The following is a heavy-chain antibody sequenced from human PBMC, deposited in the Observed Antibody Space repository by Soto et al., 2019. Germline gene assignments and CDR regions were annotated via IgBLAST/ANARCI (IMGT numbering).Heavy chain of an antibody. CDR3: ARDLLGSSSYYYYGMDV. D-gene: IGHD1-26*01. CDR1: GFTFSSYS. Sequence: LRLSCAASGFTFSSYSMNWVRQAPGKGLEWVSSTSSSSSYIYYADSVKGRFTISRDNAKNSLYLQMNSLRAEDTAVYYCARDLLGSSSYYYYGMDVWGQGTTVTV. J-gene: IGHJ6*02. V-gene: IGHV3-21*01. CDR2: TSSSSSYI.